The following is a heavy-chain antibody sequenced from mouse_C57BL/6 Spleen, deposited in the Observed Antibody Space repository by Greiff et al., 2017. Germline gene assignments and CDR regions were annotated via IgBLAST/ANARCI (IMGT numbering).Heavy chain of an antibody. CDR3: TRSFITTVVAKDYFDY. CDR1: GYTFTDYE. D-gene: IGHD1-1*01. CDR2: IDPETGGT. Sequence: VKLQQSGAELVRPGASVTLSCKASGYTFTDYEMHWVKQTPVHGLEWIGAIDPETGGTAYNQKFKGKAILTADKSSSTAYMELRSLTSEDSAVYYCTRSFITTVVAKDYFDYWGQGTTLTVSS. J-gene: IGHJ2*01. V-gene: IGHV1-15*01.